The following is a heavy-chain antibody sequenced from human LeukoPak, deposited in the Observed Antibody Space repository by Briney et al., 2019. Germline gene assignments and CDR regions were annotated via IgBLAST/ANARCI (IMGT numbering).Heavy chain of an antibody. Sequence: GASVKVTCNASGYTFTSYGISWVRQAPGQGLEWMGWMNPNSGNTGYAQKFQGRVTITRNTSISTAYMELSSLRSEDTAVYYCARGRGVVEYNWFDPWGQGTLVTVSS. J-gene: IGHJ5*02. V-gene: IGHV1-8*03. D-gene: IGHD3-3*01. CDR3: ARGRGVVEYNWFDP. CDR1: GYTFTSYG. CDR2: MNPNSGNT.